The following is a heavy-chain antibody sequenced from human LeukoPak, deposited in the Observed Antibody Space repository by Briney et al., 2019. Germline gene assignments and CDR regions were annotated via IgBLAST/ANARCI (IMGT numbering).Heavy chain of an antibody. D-gene: IGHD6-6*01. CDR3: AREIEQLAASWFDP. J-gene: IGHJ5*02. CDR2: IYYSGSI. CDR1: GGSISSGDYY. V-gene: IGHV4-30-4*01. Sequence: SQTLSLTCTVSGGSISSGDYYWSWIRQPPGKGLEWIGYIYYSGSIYYNPSLKSRVTISVDTSKNQFSLKLSSVTAADTAVYYCAREIEQLAASWFDPWGQGTMVTVSS.